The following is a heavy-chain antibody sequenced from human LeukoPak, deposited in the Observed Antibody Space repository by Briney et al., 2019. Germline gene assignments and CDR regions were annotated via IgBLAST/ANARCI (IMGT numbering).Heavy chain of an antibody. D-gene: IGHD6-6*01. CDR1: GFTVSSNY. V-gene: IGHV3-66*02. CDR2: IYSGGST. Sequence: GGSLRLSCAASGFTVSSNYMSWVRRAPGKGLEWVSVIYSGGSTYYADSVKGRFTISRDNSKNTLYLQMNSLRAEDTAVYYCARHSSSSEFDYWGQGTLVTVSS. J-gene: IGHJ4*02. CDR3: ARHSSSSEFDY.